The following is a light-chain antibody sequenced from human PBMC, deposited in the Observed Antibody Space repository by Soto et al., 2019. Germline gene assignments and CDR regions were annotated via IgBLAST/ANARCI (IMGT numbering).Light chain of an antibody. CDR1: QNVYNK. V-gene: IGKV3-20*01. CDR3: QQFGASLTWK. CDR2: GAS. Sequence: EIVMTQAPATLSVSPGERVNFSCRASQNVYNKLAWYQQKPGQPPRLLIYGASSRATGIPDRFSGSGSGTDFTLTIRRLEPEDFAVYYCQQFGASLTWKCGQGTTGAIK. J-gene: IGKJ1*01.